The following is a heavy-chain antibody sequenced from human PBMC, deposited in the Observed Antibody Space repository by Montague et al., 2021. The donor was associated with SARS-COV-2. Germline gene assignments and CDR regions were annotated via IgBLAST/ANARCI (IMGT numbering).Heavy chain of an antibody. Sequence: SETLSLTCTVSLGSITTYTSYWSWVRQPPLKGLEWVGTIHQSGTTYQNPLLKSRVTISLHTSNNQVSLKLSSVTAADTAVYYCARGRYSSSWYGERRNWFDPWGQGTLVTVSS. D-gene: IGHD6-13*01. V-gene: IGHV4-39*07. J-gene: IGHJ5*02. CDR1: LGSITTYTSY. CDR3: ARGRYSSSWYGERRNWFDP. CDR2: IHQSGTT.